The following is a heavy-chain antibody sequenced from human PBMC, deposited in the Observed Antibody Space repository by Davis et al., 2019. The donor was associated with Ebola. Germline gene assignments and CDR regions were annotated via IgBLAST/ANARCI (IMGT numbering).Heavy chain of an antibody. CDR1: GYSFTSYW. D-gene: IGHD6-6*01. CDR3: ARRRKSSSWDYYYYKDV. J-gene: IGHJ6*03. Sequence: GESLKISCKGSGYSFTSYWIGWVRQMPGKGLEWMGIIYPGDSDTRYSPSFQGQVTISADKSISTAYLQWSSLKASDTAMYYCARRRKSSSWDYYYYKDVWGKGTTVTVSS. CDR2: IYPGDSDT. V-gene: IGHV5-51*01.